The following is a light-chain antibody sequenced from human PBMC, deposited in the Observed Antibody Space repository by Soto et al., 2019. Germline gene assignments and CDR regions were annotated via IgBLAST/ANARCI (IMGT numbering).Light chain of an antibody. CDR3: QQTYRTPVS. CDR1: QTISRF. V-gene: IGKV1-39*01. J-gene: IGKJ3*01. CDR2: DAF. Sequence: DIQMTQSPSSLSASVGDRVTITCRASQTISRFLTWYQQKPGKAPKLLIYDAFTLQMWVPSRFSCSESGKDFKLTIGSLQPEDFARYYCQQTYRTPVSFGPGTKWISN.